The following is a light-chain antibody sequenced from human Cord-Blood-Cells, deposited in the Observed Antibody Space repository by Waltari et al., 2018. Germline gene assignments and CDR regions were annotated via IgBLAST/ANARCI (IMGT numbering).Light chain of an antibody. V-gene: IGKV1-39*01. CDR3: QQSYSTLRT. Sequence: DIQMPQSPSSLSASVGDRVTITCRASQRFSSYLNWYQQKPGKAPKLLIYAASSLQSGVPSRFSGSGSGTDFTLTISSLQPEDFATYYCQQSYSTLRTFGQGTKVEIK. CDR1: QRFSSY. J-gene: IGKJ1*01. CDR2: AAS.